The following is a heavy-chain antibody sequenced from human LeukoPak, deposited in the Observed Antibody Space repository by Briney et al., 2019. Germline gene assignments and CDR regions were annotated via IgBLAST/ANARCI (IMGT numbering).Heavy chain of an antibody. J-gene: IGHJ4*02. Sequence: PSQTLSLTCTVSGGSISSGGYYWSWIRQHPGKGLEWIGYIYYSGSTYYNPSLKSRVTISVDTSKNQFSLKLSSVTAADTAVYYCARGLAPGNSEDYFDYWGQGTLVTVSS. CDR1: GGSISSGGYY. D-gene: IGHD4-23*01. V-gene: IGHV4-31*03. CDR3: ARGLAPGNSEDYFDY. CDR2: IYYSGST.